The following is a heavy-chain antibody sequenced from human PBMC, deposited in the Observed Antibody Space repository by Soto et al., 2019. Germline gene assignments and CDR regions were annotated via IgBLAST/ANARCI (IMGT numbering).Heavy chain of an antibody. CDR3: ARARNYYGSGSYYPDAFDI. CDR1: GYTFTSYG. J-gene: IGHJ3*02. V-gene: IGHV1-18*01. D-gene: IGHD3-10*01. Sequence: ASVKGSCTASGYTFTSYGISWVRQAPGQGLEWMGWISAYNGNTNYAQKLQGRVTMTTDTSTSTAYMELRSLRSDDTAVYYCARARNYYGSGSYYPDAFDIWGQGTMVTVSS. CDR2: ISAYNGNT.